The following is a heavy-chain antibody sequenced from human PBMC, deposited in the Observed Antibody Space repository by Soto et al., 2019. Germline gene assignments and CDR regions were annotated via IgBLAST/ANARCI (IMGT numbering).Heavy chain of an antibody. CDR3: VRYGVAAAY. CDR1: GYTFTTHN. CDR2: MNPNSGTT. Sequence: ASVKVSFKASGYTFTTHNINWMRQATGQGLEWMGWMNPNSGTTGYAQKFQDRITLTRDTSKTTAYMELSSLTFDDTAVYFCVRYGVAAAYWGQGTQVTVSS. J-gene: IGHJ4*01. D-gene: IGHD2-8*01. V-gene: IGHV1-8*01.